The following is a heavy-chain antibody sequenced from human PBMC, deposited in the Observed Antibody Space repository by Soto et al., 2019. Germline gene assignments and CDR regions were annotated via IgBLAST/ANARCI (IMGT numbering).Heavy chain of an antibody. D-gene: IGHD3-3*01. CDR2: ISYDESNK. J-gene: IGHJ6*02. CDR3: AIDIARSAFWSCYSLPYGMDV. V-gene: IGHV3-30-3*01. Sequence: GGSLRLSCAASGFTFSSYAMHWVRQAPGKGLEWVAVISYDESNKYYADSVKGRFTISRDNSKNTLYLQMDSLRAEDTAVYYCAIDIARSAFWSCYSLPYGMDVWGRGTTVTVSS. CDR1: GFTFSSYA.